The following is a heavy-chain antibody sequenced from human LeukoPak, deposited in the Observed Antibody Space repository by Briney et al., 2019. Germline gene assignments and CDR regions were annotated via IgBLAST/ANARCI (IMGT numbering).Heavy chain of an antibody. Sequence: SGPTLVNPTQTLTLTCTFSGFSLSTSGVGVGWVRQPPGKALEWLALIYWDDDKRYSPSLKNRLTITKDTSKNQVVLTMTNMDPVDTATYYCALNLWVATIGKGFGPWGQGTLVTVSS. CDR3: ALNLWVATIGKGFGP. V-gene: IGHV2-5*02. J-gene: IGHJ5*02. CDR2: IYWDDDK. D-gene: IGHD5-12*01. CDR1: GFSLSTSGVG.